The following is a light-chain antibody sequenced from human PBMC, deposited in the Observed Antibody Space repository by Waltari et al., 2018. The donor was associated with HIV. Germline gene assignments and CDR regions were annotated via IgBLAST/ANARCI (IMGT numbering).Light chain of an antibody. J-gene: IGLJ1*01. CDR1: SSDVGGYNY. V-gene: IGLV2-14*03. CDR3: SSYTSNSRV. CDR2: DVT. Sequence: QSALTQPASVSGSRGQSITISCTGTSSDVGGYNYVSWYQQHPGKAPKLMIYDVTNRPSGVSNRFSGSKCGNPASLTISGLQAEDEADYYCSSYTSNSRVFGTGTKVTVL.